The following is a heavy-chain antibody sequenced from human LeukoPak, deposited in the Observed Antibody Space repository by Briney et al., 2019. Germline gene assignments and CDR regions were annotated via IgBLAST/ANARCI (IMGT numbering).Heavy chain of an antibody. CDR3: ARGYYSGYVKLDTYYYYYYMDV. CDR1: GGTFSSYA. CDR2: IIPIFGTA. J-gene: IGHJ6*03. D-gene: IGHD5-12*01. Sequence: SVKVSCKASGGTFSSYAISWVRQAPGQGLGWMGGIIPIFGTANYAQKFQGRVTITTDESTSTAYMELSSLRSEVTAVYYCARGYYSGYVKLDTYYYYYYMDVWGKGTTVTVSS. V-gene: IGHV1-69*05.